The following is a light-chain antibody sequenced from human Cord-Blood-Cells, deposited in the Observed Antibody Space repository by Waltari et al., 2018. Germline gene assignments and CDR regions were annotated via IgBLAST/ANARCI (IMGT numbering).Light chain of an antibody. CDR1: SSDVGGYNY. CDR2: EVS. Sequence: QSALTQPPSASGSPGQSVTISCTATSSDVGGYNYVSWYQQHPGKAPKLTIYEVSKLPSGVPDRFSGSKSGNTASLTVSGLQAEDEADYYCSSYAGSNNLVFGGGTKLTVL. CDR3: SSYAGSNNLV. J-gene: IGLJ2*01. V-gene: IGLV2-8*01.